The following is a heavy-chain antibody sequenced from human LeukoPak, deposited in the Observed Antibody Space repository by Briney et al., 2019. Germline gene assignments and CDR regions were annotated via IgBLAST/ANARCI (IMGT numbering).Heavy chain of an antibody. Sequence: GESLKISCKGSGYSFTSYWIGWVRQMPGKGLEWMGIIYPGDSDTRYSPSFQGQVTISADKSISTAYLQWSSLKASDTAMYYCARMYYYDSSGYPTQNWFDPWGQGTLVTVSS. CDR1: GYSFTSYW. V-gene: IGHV5-51*01. D-gene: IGHD3-22*01. CDR2: IYPGDSDT. CDR3: ARMYYYDSSGYPTQNWFDP. J-gene: IGHJ5*02.